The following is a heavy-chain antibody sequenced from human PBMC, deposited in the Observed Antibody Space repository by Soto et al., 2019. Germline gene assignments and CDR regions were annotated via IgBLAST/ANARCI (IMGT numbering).Heavy chain of an antibody. J-gene: IGHJ6*02. V-gene: IGHV1-69*13. CDR1: GGTFTNYV. D-gene: IGHD2-2*01. Sequence: GFPVKVACKASGGTFTNYVFSWVRQAPRQGLEWMGGIIPVFGTPDYAQKFQGRVTITADESTRTASMELSSLRSDDTAVYYCARERSVGYCITTTCPKPFYYYAMDVWGQGTTVTVSS. CDR2: IIPVFGTP. CDR3: ARERSVGYCITTTCPKPFYYYAMDV.